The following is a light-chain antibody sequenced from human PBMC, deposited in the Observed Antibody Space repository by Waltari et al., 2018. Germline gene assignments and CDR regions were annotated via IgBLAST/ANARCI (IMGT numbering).Light chain of an antibody. Sequence: QSALTQPRSVSCSPGKSVPVSCTGTIRAIGDYDCVSWYQHHPGKAPKLLIYDVSKRPSGVPDRFSASKSGNTASLTISGLQAEDEADYYCYSYAGSHEFGGGTKLTVL. J-gene: IGLJ2*01. CDR2: DVS. CDR1: IRAIGDYDC. CDR3: YSYAGSHE. V-gene: IGLV2-11*01.